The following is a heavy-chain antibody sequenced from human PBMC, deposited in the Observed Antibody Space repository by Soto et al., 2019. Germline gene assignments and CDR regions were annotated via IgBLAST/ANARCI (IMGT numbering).Heavy chain of an antibody. D-gene: IGHD3-3*01. CDR1: GFTFSSYG. Sequence: AGGSLRLSCAASGFTFSSYGMHWVRQAPGKGLEWVAVISYDGSNKYYADSVKGRFTISRDNSKNTLYLQMNSLRAEDTAVYYCAKGKLRFLEWLLSLFDYWGQGTLVTVSS. J-gene: IGHJ4*02. CDR2: ISYDGSNK. V-gene: IGHV3-30*18. CDR3: AKGKLRFLEWLLSLFDY.